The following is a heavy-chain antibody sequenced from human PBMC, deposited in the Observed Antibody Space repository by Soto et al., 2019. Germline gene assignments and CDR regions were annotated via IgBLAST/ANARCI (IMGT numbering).Heavy chain of an antibody. V-gene: IGHV4-31*03. CDR2: IYHRGNT. D-gene: IGHD3-16*02. CDR3: ARYRFSGNRWSKFDY. Sequence: QVQLQQSGPGLVRPSQTLSLTCTVSGVTVSSDAYYWSWIRQPPGKGLEWIGNIYHRGNTSYSPSLKSRLVMGLDTSKNQFSLSLSSVTAADTAVYFCARYRFSGNRWSKFDYWGQGTLVTVSS. CDR1: GVTVSSDAYY. J-gene: IGHJ4*02.